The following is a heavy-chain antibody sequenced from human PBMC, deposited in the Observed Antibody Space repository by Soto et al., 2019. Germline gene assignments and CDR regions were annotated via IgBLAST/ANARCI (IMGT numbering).Heavy chain of an antibody. J-gene: IGHJ6*03. V-gene: IGHV6-1*01. D-gene: IGHD2-15*01. CDR2: TYYRSKWYN. Sequence: SQTLSLTCAISGDSVSSNSAAWNWIRQSPSRGLEWLGRTYYRSKWYNDYAVSVKSRITINPDTSKNQFSLQLNSVTPEDTAVYYCARDLRCSGGSCYTIGYSCYYMDVWGKGTTVSVSS. CDR1: GDSVSSNSAA. CDR3: ARDLRCSGGSCYTIGYSCYYMDV.